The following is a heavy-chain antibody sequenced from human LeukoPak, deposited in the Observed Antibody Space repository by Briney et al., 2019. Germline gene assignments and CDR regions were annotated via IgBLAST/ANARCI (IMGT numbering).Heavy chain of an antibody. J-gene: IGHJ4*02. D-gene: IGHD6-13*01. CDR2: ISSSGSTI. CDR3: ARDSSSWYGGY. V-gene: IGHV3-48*03. CDR1: GFTFSSYE. Sequence: GGSLRLSCAASGFTFSSYEMNWVRQAPGKGLEWVSYISSSGSTIYYADSVKGRFTISRDNAKNSLYLQMNSLRAEDTAVYYCARDSSSWYGGYWGQGTLVTVSS.